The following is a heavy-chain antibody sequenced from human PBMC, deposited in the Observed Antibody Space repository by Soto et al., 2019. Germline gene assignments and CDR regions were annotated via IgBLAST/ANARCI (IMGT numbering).Heavy chain of an antibody. J-gene: IGHJ4*02. D-gene: IGHD1-7*01. V-gene: IGHV4-38-2*01. CDR2: SHQSGIT. Sequence: PSETLSLTCAVSGYAISNGYYWGWVRQPPGKGLEWIGDSHQSGITHHSPSLRGRVITSMLTSKNQFSLDLISVTAADTAVYYCVRTFLVDGTNVPDYFDHWGPGINVTVSS. CDR1: GYAISNGYY. CDR3: VRTFLVDGTNVPDYFDH.